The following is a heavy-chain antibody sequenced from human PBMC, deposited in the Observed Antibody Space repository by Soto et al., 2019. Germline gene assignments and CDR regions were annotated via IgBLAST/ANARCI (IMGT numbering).Heavy chain of an antibody. V-gene: IGHV1-18*01. CDR2: ISAHNGNT. CDR1: GYTFTNYD. Sequence: QVQLVQSGAEVKKPGASVKVSCKASGYTFTNYDISWVRQAPGQGLEWMGWISAHNGNTNYAQKPQGXVXXXTXXPTSTAYMELRSLRSADTAVYYCARGIVGATTYDYWGQGTLVTVSS. J-gene: IGHJ4*02. D-gene: IGHD1-26*01. CDR3: ARGIVGATTYDY.